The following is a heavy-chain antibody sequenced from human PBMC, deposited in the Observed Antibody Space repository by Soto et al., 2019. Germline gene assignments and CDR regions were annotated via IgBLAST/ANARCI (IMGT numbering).Heavy chain of an antibody. Sequence: LEPLSLTYTVSGASTSAFYWSWIRQPPGKGLEWIGHIYYTGSTGYNPSLKGRVTISVDTSKNQFSLNLTSVTPADTAVYYCARRRDGYTGVWFDSSGQRTLITV. D-gene: IGHD5-12*01. J-gene: IGHJ5*01. V-gene: IGHV4-59*01. CDR2: IYYTGST. CDR3: ARRRDGYTGVWFDS. CDR1: GASTSAFY.